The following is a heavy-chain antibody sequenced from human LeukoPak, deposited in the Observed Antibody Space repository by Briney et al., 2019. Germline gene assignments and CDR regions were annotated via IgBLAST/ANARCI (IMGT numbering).Heavy chain of an antibody. V-gene: IGHV4-59*08. Sequence: SETLSLTCTVSGGSINSYYWSWIRQPPGKGLEWIGYIYYTGSTNYNPSLKSRVTISVDTSKNQFSLKLSSVTAADTAVYYCARRGYFDWLFSFDYWGQGTLVTVSS. D-gene: IGHD3-9*01. J-gene: IGHJ4*02. CDR2: IYYTGST. CDR3: ARRGYFDWLFSFDY. CDR1: GGSINSYY.